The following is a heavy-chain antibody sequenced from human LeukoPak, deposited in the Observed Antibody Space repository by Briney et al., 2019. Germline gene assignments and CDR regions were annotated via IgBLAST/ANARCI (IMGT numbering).Heavy chain of an antibody. J-gene: IGHJ6*02. V-gene: IGHV1-24*01. Sequence: ASVKVSSKVSGYTLTELSMHWVRQAPGKGLEWMGGFDPEDGETIYAQKFQGRVTMTEDTSTDTAYMELSSLRSEDTAVYYCATDTAAAGIVSSQSYGMDVWGQGTTVTVSS. CDR2: FDPEDGET. CDR1: GYTLTELS. D-gene: IGHD6-13*01. CDR3: ATDTAAAGIVSSQSYGMDV.